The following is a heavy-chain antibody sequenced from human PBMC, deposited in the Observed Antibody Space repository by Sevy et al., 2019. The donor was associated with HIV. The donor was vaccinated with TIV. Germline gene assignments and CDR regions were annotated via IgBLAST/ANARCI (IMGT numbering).Heavy chain of an antibody. J-gene: IGHJ5*02. CDR1: GGSITSLY. V-gene: IGHV4-59*11. CDR3: AGENAWGRGYA. D-gene: IGHD6-25*01. CDR2: IYYNGHI. Sequence: SETLSLTCTVSGGSITSLYWNWIRQPPGKGLEWIANIYYNGHINYNPSFKSRVTLLLDTSKNQFSLRLSSVTAADRAMYYCAGENAWGRGYAWGQGTLVTVSS.